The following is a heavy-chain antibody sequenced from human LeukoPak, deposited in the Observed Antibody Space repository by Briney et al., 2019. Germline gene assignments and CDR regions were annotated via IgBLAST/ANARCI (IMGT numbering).Heavy chain of an antibody. CDR3: ARAAYSSTWYSRYFDL. CDR2: IGTAGEI. Sequence: GGSLRLSCAASGFTFSSYDIHWVRQATGKGLGWVSGIGTAGEIYYPGSVKGRFTISRENAKNSLYLQMNSLRAGDTAVYYCARAAYSSTWYSRYFDLWGRGTLVTVSS. CDR1: GFTFSSYD. V-gene: IGHV3-13*01. J-gene: IGHJ2*01. D-gene: IGHD6-13*01.